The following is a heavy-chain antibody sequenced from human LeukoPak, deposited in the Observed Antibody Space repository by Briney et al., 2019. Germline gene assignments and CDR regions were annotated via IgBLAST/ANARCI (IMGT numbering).Heavy chain of an antibody. V-gene: IGHV3-23*01. J-gene: IGHJ4*02. CDR2: ISGSGSHT. CDR3: AKDRGTYYFYFDY. D-gene: IGHD1-26*01. Sequence: GGSLRLSCAASGFTFSSYAMSRVRQAPGKGLEWVSTISGSGSHTYYADSVKGRFTISRDNSKNTLYLQMHSLRAEDTAVYYCAKDRGTYYFYFDYWGQGTLVTVSS. CDR1: GFTFSSYA.